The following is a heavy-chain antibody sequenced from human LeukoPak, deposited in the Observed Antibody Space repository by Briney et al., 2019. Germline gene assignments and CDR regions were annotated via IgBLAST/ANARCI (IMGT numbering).Heavy chain of an antibody. CDR3: ARHQYYYDSSGNYGWFDS. CDR2: SHTINSDT. Sequence: GESLKISCKGSGFNFTAYWIAWVRQMPGKGLEWMEISHTINSDTKYSPSFQGQVTISADKSSSTAYLQWNSLKASDTAMYYCARHQYYYDSSGNYGWFDSWGQGTLVTVSS. CDR1: GFNFTAYW. D-gene: IGHD3-22*01. J-gene: IGHJ5*01. V-gene: IGHV5-51*01.